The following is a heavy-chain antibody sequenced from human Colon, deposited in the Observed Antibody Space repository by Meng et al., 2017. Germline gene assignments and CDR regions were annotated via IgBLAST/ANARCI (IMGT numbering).Heavy chain of an antibody. Sequence: GPGRVIPSQTLSHTCALSGDSVYISRALWHSVRQSPSGGLEWLGQTYYRSEWQNHYGVSVKSRITINADTSRNHFSLHLNSVTPEDTAVYYCTTWYGEYWGQGTLVTVSS. CDR3: TTWYGEY. V-gene: IGHV6-1*01. D-gene: IGHD3-10*01. CDR2: TYYRSEWQN. CDR1: GDSVYISRAL. J-gene: IGHJ4*02.